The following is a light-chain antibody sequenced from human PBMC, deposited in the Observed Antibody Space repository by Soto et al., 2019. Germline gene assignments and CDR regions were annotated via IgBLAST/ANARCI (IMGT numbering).Light chain of an antibody. CDR2: DAS. CDR3: QQRINWPLT. CDR1: QSVGSY. V-gene: IGKV3-11*01. J-gene: IGKJ4*01. Sequence: EIVLTQSPATLSLSPGDRATLSCRASQSVGSYLVWYQQKPGQAPRLLIYDASNRATGIPARFSGSGSGTDFTLTISSLEPEDFAVYYCQQRINWPLTFGGGTKVEIK.